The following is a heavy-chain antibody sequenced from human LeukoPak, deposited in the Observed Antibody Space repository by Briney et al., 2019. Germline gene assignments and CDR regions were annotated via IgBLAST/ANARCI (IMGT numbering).Heavy chain of an antibody. CDR2: IYASGST. J-gene: IGHJ4*02. V-gene: IGHV4-4*07. CDR1: GGSISGYY. D-gene: IGHD3-22*01. Sequence: SETLSLTCTVSGGSISGYYWSWIRQPAGKRLEWIGRIYASGSTSCNPSLKSRVTISVDKSKNQFSLTLSSVTAADTALYYCARVSDYYDTSGYYYAFDYWGQGTLVTVSS. CDR3: ARVSDYYDTSGYYYAFDY.